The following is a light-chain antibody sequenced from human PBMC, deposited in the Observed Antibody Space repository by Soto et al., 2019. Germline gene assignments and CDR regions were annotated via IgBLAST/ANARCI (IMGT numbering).Light chain of an antibody. CDR1: RSLTNSF. V-gene: IGKV3-20*01. Sequence: EFVLTQSPGTLSFSPGERATLSCRAGRSLTNSFIAWYQQRPGQAPRLLIYDTSSRASGIPDRFSGSGSGTDFTLTISRLETEDFAVFYCQQYGTSEIIFGQGTRLEI. CDR2: DTS. J-gene: IGKJ5*01. CDR3: QQYGTSEII.